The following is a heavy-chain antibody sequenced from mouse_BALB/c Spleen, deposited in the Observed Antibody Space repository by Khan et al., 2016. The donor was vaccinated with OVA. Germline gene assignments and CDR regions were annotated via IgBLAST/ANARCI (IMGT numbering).Heavy chain of an antibody. J-gene: IGHJ2*01. Sequence: VPLVASGPGPATTSHSLPLTSPVTPHSPPTRHRSHRPPQFPRNTLDWMGYISYSGSTNYNPSLKSRISITRDTSKNQFFLQLNSVTTEDTATYYCARTARIKYWGQGTTLTVSS. CDR2: ISYSGST. CDR1: PHSPPTRHR. V-gene: IGHV3-2*02. D-gene: IGHD1-2*01. CDR3: ARTARIKY.